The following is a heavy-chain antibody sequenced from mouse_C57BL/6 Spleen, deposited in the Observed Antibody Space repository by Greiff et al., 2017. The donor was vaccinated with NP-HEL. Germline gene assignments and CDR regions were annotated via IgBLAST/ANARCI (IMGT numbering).Heavy chain of an antibody. D-gene: IGHD1-1*01. CDR2: IYPGDGDT. CDR3: ACCSTVVATDLYVEV. Sequence: QVQLKESGPELVKPGASVKISCKASGYAFSSSWMNWVKQRPGKGLEWIGRIYPGDGDTNYNGKFKGKATLTADKSSSTAYMQLSSLPSEDSAVYSGACCSTVVATDLYVEVWGTGTTVTVSS. CDR1: GYAFSSSW. J-gene: IGHJ1*03. V-gene: IGHV1-82*01.